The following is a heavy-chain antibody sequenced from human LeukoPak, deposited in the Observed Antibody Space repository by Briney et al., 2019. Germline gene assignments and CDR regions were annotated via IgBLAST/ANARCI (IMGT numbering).Heavy chain of an antibody. V-gene: IGHV3-64D*09. CDR1: GFSFSSYA. J-gene: IGHJ4*02. CDR3: VKGVAARLDY. D-gene: IGHD6-6*01. CDR2: INSNGGIT. Sequence: HPGGSLRLSCTVSGFSFSSYAMHWVRQAPGKGLEYVSAINSNGGITFYADSMKGRFTISRDDSKNTLYLQMSSLGAEDTAIHYCVKGVAARLDYWGQGTLVTVSS.